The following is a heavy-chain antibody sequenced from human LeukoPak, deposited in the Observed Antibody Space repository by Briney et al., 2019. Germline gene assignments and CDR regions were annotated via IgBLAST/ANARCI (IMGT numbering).Heavy chain of an antibody. D-gene: IGHD2-21*02. CDR2: IYHSGST. V-gene: IGHV4-4*02. Sequence: SGTLSLTCAVSGGSISSSNWWSWVRQPPGKGLEWIGEIYHSGSTNYNPSLKSRVTISVDKSKNQFSLKLSSVTAADTAVYYCARRDCGGDCYSVLGAFDIWGQGTMVTVSS. CDR1: GGSISSSNW. CDR3: ARRDCGGDCYSVLGAFDI. J-gene: IGHJ3*02.